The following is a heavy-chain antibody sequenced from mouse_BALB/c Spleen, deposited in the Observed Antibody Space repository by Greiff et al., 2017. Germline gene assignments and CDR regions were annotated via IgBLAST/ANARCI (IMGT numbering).Heavy chain of an antibody. Sequence: VHVKQSGAELVRSGASVKLSCTASGFNIKDYYMHWVKQRPEQGLEWIGWIDPENGDTEYAPKFQGKATMTADTSSNTAYLQLSSLTSEDTAVYYCKRDGNYDAMDYWGQGTSVTVSS. CDR1: GFNIKDYY. CDR2: IDPENGDT. J-gene: IGHJ4*01. D-gene: IGHD2-1*01. CDR3: KRDGNYDAMDY. V-gene: IGHV14-4*02.